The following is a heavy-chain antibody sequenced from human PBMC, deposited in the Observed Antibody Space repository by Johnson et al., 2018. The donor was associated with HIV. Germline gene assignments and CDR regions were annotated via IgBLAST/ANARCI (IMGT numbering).Heavy chain of an antibody. D-gene: IGHD1-26*01. Sequence: QVQLVESGGGVVQPGRSLRLSCAASGFTFSSYAMHWVRQAPGKGLEWVAVISYDGSDKYYADSVKGRFTISRDNSKKTLYMQMNSLRAEDTAVYYCARASGFDMWGQGTMVTVSS. V-gene: IGHV3-30*04. CDR1: GFTFSSYA. CDR2: ISYDGSDK. CDR3: ARASGFDM. J-gene: IGHJ3*02.